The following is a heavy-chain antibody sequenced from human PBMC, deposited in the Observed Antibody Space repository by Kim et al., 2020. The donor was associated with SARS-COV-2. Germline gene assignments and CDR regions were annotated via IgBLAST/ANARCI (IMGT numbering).Heavy chain of an antibody. V-gene: IGHV4-59*01. Sequence: SETLSLTCTVSGGSISSYYWSWIRQPPGKGLEWIGYIYYSGSTNYNPSLKSRVTISVDTSKNQFSLKLSSVTAADTAVYYCARAAPYSSSWYYYYYGMDVWGQGTTVTVSS. D-gene: IGHD6-13*01. CDR1: GGSISSYY. J-gene: IGHJ6*02. CDR2: IYYSGST. CDR3: ARAAPYSSSWYYYYYGMDV.